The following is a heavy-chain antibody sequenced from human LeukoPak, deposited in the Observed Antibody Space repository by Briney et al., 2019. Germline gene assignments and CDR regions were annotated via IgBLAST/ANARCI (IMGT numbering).Heavy chain of an antibody. D-gene: IGHD3-10*01. J-gene: IGHJ4*02. CDR3: ARQTTNFYGSGSYVY. Sequence: GESLKISCKGSGYSFTSYWIGWVRQMPGKGLEWMGIIWPGDSDTRYNPSFQGRVIISADKSITTAYLQWSSLKASDTAIYYCARQTTNFYGSGSYVYWGQGTLVTVSS. V-gene: IGHV5-51*01. CDR2: IWPGDSDT. CDR1: GYSFTSYW.